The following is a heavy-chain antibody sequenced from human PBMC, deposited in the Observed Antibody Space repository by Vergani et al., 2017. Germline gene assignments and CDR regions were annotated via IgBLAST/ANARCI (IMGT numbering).Heavy chain of an antibody. CDR3: ARGRRCSRTLPYSDYYGMDV. J-gene: IGHJ6*02. CDR2: INTNPGNP. D-gene: IGHD3-10*02. Sequence: QVQLVQSGSELKKPGASVKVSCKASGYTFTSYAMNWVRQAPGQELEWIGWINTNPGNPTYAQGYTGRFVFSLDTSVSTAYLQISSLKAEDTAVYYCARGRRCSRTLPYSDYYGMDVWGQGTTVTVSS. CDR1: GYTFTSYA. V-gene: IGHV7-4-1*02.